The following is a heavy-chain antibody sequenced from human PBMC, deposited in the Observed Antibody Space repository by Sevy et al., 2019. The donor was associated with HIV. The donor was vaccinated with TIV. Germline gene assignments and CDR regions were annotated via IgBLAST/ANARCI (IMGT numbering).Heavy chain of an antibody. Sequence: GGSLRLSCAASGFTPSTYGMHWVRQAPGKGLEWVAVIGYDGSNKYYADSVRGRFTISRDNSKNTLFLQMDSLRAEDTAVYYCARDPRMYGDYLLAYFDYWGQRTLVTGSS. J-gene: IGHJ4*02. CDR3: ARDPRMYGDYLLAYFDY. CDR1: GFTPSTYG. CDR2: IGYDGSNK. D-gene: IGHD2-8*01. V-gene: IGHV3-33*01.